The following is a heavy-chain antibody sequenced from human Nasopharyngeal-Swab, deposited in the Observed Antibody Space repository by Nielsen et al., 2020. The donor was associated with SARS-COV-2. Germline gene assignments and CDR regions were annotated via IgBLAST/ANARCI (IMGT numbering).Heavy chain of an antibody. CDR2: INHSGST. CDR3: AKTLNSGYASSWYRYYYYGMDV. Sequence: SETLSLTCAVYGGSFSGYYWSWVRQPPGKGLEWIGEINHSGSTNYNPTLTSRVTISIDTSTNQFSLTLSSVTAADTAVYYYAKTLNSGYASSWYRYYYYGMDVWGQGTTVTVSS. V-gene: IGHV4-34*01. CDR1: GGSFSGYY. D-gene: IGHD6-13*01. J-gene: IGHJ6*02.